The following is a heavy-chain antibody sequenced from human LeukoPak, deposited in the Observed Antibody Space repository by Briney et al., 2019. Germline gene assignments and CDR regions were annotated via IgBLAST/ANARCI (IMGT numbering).Heavy chain of an antibody. CDR1: GGSISSSSYY. CDR2: IYYSGST. J-gene: IGHJ4*02. D-gene: IGHD5-18*01. V-gene: IGHV4-39*07. CDR3: ARDLRGYSYGYIDY. Sequence: SETLSLTCTVSGGSISSSSYYWGWIRQPPGKGLEWIGSIYYSGSTYYNPSLKSRVTISVDTSKNQFSLKLSSVTAADTAVYYCARDLRGYSYGYIDYWGQGTLVTVSS.